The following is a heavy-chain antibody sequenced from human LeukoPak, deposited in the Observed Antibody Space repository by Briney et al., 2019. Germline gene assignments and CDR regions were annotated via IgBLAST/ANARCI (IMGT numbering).Heavy chain of an antibody. Sequence: PGGSLRLSCAASGFTFSCYAMSWVRQAPGKGLEWVSAISGRGGSTYYADSVKGRFTISRDNSKNTLYLQMNSLRAEDTAVYYCAKDRGGYCSSTSCPTVFDYWGQGTLVTVSS. J-gene: IGHJ4*02. D-gene: IGHD2-2*01. CDR2: ISGRGGST. V-gene: IGHV3-23*01. CDR1: GFTFSCYA. CDR3: AKDRGGYCSSTSCPTVFDY.